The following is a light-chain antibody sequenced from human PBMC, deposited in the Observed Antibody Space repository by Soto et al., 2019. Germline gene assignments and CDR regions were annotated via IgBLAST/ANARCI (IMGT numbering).Light chain of an antibody. V-gene: IGLV3-21*02. CDR1: NMGGTS. J-gene: IGLJ1*01. Sequence: SYELTQTSSVSVAPGQTARISCGGNNMGGTSVHWYQQKPGQAPVVVVYADSDRPSGIPERFSGSNSGNTATLTISRVEAGDEADYPCQVWDDHSDHHVFGTGTKVTVL. CDR3: QVWDDHSDHHV. CDR2: ADS.